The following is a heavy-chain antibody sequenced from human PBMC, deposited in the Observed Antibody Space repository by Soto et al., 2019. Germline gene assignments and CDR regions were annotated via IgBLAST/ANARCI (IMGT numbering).Heavy chain of an antibody. J-gene: IGHJ6*02. CDR3: TRWPDGYYYCGIYV. Sequence: QVQLVQSVAEVKKPGASVKVSCKASGYTFTSYDINWVRQATGQGLERMGWMNPNIVNTSYTQKFQGRVTMTRKTSISTDYMDRSSLRSEDPAVYYGTRWPDGYYYCGIYVWGQGTTVTVSS. CDR1: GYTFTSYD. CDR2: MNPNIVNT. V-gene: IGHV1-8*01.